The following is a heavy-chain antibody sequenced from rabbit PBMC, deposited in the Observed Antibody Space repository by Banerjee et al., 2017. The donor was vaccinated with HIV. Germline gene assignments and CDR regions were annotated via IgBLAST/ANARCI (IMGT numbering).Heavy chain of an antibody. CDR2: IWTGSTDST. V-gene: IGHV1S45*01. Sequence: QEQLVESGGGLVQPEGSLTLTCKASGFDFSSNAMCWVRQAPGKGLEWIACIWTGSTDSTFYASWAKGRFTISRTSPTTVTLQMTSLTVADTATYFCAREGAGYGVYGDGILRGPGTLVTVS. CDR1: GFDFSSNA. D-gene: IGHD2-1*01. J-gene: IGHJ4*01. CDR3: AREGAGYGVYGDGIL.